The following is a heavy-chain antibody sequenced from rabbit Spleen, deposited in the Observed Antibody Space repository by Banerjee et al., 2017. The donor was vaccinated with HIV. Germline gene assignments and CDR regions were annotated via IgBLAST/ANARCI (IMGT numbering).Heavy chain of an antibody. CDR2: IDPIFGRT. D-gene: IGHD6-1*01. CDR1: GFDFSNYG. J-gene: IGHJ4*01. Sequence: QEQLVESGGGLVQPGGSLKLSCKASGFDFSNYGMSWVRQAPGKGLEWIGYIDPIFGRTYYASWVNGRFTISSHNAQNTLYLQLNSLTGADTATYFCVREAGYAGYGDASLWGPGTLVTVS. V-gene: IGHV1S47*01. CDR3: VREAGYAGYGDASL.